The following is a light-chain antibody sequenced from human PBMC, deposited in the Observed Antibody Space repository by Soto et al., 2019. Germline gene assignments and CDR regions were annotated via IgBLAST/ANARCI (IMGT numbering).Light chain of an antibody. CDR1: SSAIGASNF. Sequence: SALTQPPSVSGSPGQSITVSCTGTSSAIGASNFVSWYQHLPGRAPKVIIFEATNRPSGVSDRFSGSKAGITASLTISGLQADDEGEYFCISYKTDDTFVFGTGTKVTVL. CDR2: EAT. V-gene: IGLV2-14*01. CDR3: ISYKTDDTFV. J-gene: IGLJ1*01.